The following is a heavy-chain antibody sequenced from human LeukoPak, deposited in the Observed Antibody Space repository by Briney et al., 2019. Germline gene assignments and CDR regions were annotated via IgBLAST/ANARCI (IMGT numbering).Heavy chain of an antibody. D-gene: IGHD3-22*01. CDR3: TSSGYLGDAFDI. CDR1: GFTFSSYS. V-gene: IGHV3-49*04. J-gene: IGHJ3*02. Sequence: GGSLRLSCAASGFTFSSYSMNWVRQAPGKGLEWVGFIRSKAYGGTTEYAASVKGRFTISRDDSKSIAYLQMNSLKTEDTAVYYCTSSGYLGDAFDIWGQGTMVTVSS. CDR2: IRSKAYGGTT.